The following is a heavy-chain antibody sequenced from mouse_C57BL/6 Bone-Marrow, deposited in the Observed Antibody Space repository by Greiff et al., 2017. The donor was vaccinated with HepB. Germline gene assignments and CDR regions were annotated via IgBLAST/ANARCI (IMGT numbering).Heavy chain of an antibody. CDR1: GYTFTNYW. D-gene: IGHD2-13*01. CDR2: IYPGGGYT. V-gene: IGHV1-63*01. CDR3: SRWGSGGGDEAWCDY. J-gene: IGHJ3*01. Sequence: VQLQQSGAELVRPGTSVKMSCKASGYTFTNYWIGWAKQRPGHGLEWIGDIYPGGGYTNYNEKFKGKATLTADKSSSTAYMQYSRLTSADSAIYYCSRWGSGGGDEAWCDYWGQGTLVTVSA.